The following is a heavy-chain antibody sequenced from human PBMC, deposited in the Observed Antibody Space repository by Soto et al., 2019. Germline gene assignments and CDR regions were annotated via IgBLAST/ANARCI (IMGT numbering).Heavy chain of an antibody. V-gene: IGHV3-30*18. CDR1: GLTFNRHG. D-gene: IGHD1-26*01. CDR3: AQDRSGSDPFHYGMDV. J-gene: IGHJ6*02. Sequence: PGGSLRLSCAASGLTFNRHGMHWVRQAPGKGLEWVALISYDGGKKYYGDSVKGRFTISRDNANTTLYLQMNTLRPEDTAVYYCAQDRSGSDPFHYGMDVWGQGTTVTVSS. CDR2: ISYDGGKK.